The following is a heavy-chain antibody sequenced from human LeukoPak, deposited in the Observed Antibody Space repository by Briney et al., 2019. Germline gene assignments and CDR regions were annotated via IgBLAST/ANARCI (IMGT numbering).Heavy chain of an antibody. J-gene: IGHJ4*02. V-gene: IGHV3-7*05. CDR3: ARGDYGGDYFDY. Sequence: GGSLRLSCAASGFIFSSYWMSWVRQAPGKGLEWVANIKQDGSEKDYVDSVKGRFTISRDNAQSSLYLQMNRLRAEDTAVYYCARGDYGGDYFDYWGQGTLVTVSS. CDR2: IKQDGSEK. D-gene: IGHD4-23*01. CDR1: GFIFSSYW.